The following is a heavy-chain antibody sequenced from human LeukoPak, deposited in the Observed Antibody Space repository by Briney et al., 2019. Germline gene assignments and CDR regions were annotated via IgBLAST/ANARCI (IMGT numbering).Heavy chain of an antibody. Sequence: GGSLRLSCAASGXTFDGYVMHWVRQAPGKGLEWVSLISRDGDTTSYADSVKGRFTISRDNSKNSLYLQMDSLRTEDTALYYCAKDGPGVVIMGYFHHWGQGTLVTVSS. D-gene: IGHD3-3*01. V-gene: IGHV3-43*02. CDR1: GXTFDGYV. CDR3: AKDGPGVVIMGYFHH. J-gene: IGHJ1*01. CDR2: ISRDGDTT.